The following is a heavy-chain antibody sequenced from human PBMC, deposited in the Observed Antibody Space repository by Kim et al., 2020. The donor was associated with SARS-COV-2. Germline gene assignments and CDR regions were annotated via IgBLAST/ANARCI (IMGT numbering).Heavy chain of an antibody. CDR2: INAGNDNK. V-gene: IGHV1-3*01. CDR1: GYTVTTYA. CDR3: AKSLGYCSDTSCFSMDV. Sequence: ASVKVSCKASGYTVTTYAMHWVRQAPGQRLEWMGWINAGNDNKKFSQKFQGRLTITRDTSASTVSMELSSLRSEDTAVYYCAKSLGYCSDTSCFSMDVWGQGTTLTVSS. J-gene: IGHJ6*02. D-gene: IGHD2-2*01.